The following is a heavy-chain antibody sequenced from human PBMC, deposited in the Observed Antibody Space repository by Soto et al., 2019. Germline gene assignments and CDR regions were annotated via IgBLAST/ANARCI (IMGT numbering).Heavy chain of an antibody. CDR3: ARDLYERVSPNYYYYGMDV. CDR1: GDSVSSNSAA. Sequence: QTLSLTCAISGDSVSSNSAAWNWIRQSPSRGLEWLGRTYYRSKWYNDYAVSVKSRITINPDTSKNQFSLQLNSVTPEDTAVYYCARDLYERVSPNYYYYGMDVWGQGTTVTVSS. J-gene: IGHJ6*02. CDR2: TYYRSKWYN. D-gene: IGHD1-1*01. V-gene: IGHV6-1*01.